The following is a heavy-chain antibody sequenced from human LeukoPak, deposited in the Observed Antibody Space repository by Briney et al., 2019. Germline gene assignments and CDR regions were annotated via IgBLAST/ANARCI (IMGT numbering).Heavy chain of an antibody. D-gene: IGHD3-10*01. J-gene: IGHJ4*02. CDR2: ISGSGGST. Sequence: WVSAISGSGGSTYYADSVKGRFTISRDNSKNTLYLQMNSLRAEDTAVYYCAKDGLWFGIDYWGQGTLVTVSS. CDR3: AKDGLWFGIDY. V-gene: IGHV3-23*01.